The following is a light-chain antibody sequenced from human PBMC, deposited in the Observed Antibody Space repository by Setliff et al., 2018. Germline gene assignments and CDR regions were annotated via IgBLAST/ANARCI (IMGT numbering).Light chain of an antibody. CDR1: SSDVTDYQF. V-gene: IGLV2-14*03. J-gene: IGLJ1*01. CDR2: DVN. Sequence: QSVLTQPASVSGSPGQSITIACTGLSSDVTDYQFVSWYQQHPGKAPKLLLSDVNNRPSGVSGRFSGSKSGNTASLTISGLQAEDEAVYYCSSYEGSNNYVFGTGTKV. CDR3: SSYEGSNNYV.